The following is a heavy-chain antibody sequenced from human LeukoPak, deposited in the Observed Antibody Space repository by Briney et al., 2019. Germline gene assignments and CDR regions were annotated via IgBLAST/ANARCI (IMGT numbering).Heavy chain of an antibody. CDR3: ARGFYDVLTGHPKSFDY. D-gene: IGHD3-9*01. V-gene: IGHV4-4*07. CDR1: GGSISNYY. J-gene: IGHJ4*02. CDR2: VYTSGAT. Sequence: SETLSLTCTVSGGSISNYYWSWIRQPAGKGLEWIGRVYTSGATNYNPSLKSRVTMSVDTSKNQFSLKLSSVTAADTAVYYCARGFYDVLTGHPKSFDYWGQGTLVTVSS.